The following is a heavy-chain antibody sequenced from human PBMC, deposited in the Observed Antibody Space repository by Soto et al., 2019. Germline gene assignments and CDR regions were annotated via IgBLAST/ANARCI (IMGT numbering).Heavy chain of an antibody. V-gene: IGHV3-30*18. D-gene: IGHD2-21*02. CDR2: ISYDGSNK. Sequence: GGSLRLSCAASGFTFSSYGMHWVRQAPGKGLEWVAVISYDGSNKYYADSVKGRFTISRDNSKNTLYLQMNSLRAEDTAVYYCAKHGGDCYSAFHCYFDYWGQGTLVTVSS. CDR3: AKHGGDCYSAFHCYFDY. J-gene: IGHJ4*02. CDR1: GFTFSSYG.